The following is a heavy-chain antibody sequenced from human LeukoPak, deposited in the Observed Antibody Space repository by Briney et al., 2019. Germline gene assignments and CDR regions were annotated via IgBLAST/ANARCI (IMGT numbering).Heavy chain of an antibody. J-gene: IGHJ6*02. CDR2: ISSNGGST. Sequence: GGSLRLSYSASGFTFGTYAMHWVRQAPGKGLEYVSAISSNGGSTYYADSVKGRFTISRDNSKNMLNLQMSSLRAEDTAVYYCVKGGNYNYHYSGMDLWGQGTTVTVSS. CDR1: GFTFGTYA. D-gene: IGHD1-7*01. V-gene: IGHV3-64D*09. CDR3: VKGGNYNYHYSGMDL.